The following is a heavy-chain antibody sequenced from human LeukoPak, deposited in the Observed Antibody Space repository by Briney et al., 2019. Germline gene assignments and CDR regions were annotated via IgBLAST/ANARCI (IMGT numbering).Heavy chain of an antibody. J-gene: IGHJ5*02. Sequence: PSETLTLTCTVSGDSISTYYWSWIRQPPGKGLEWIGYIYYSGRTNYNPSLKSRVTISPDTSKNQFSLKLSSVTAADAAVYYCARRPKMSVSGGDTWLYPWGQGKLVTVSS. CDR3: ARRPKMSVSGGDTWLYP. CDR1: GDSISTYY. CDR2: IYYSGRT. V-gene: IGHV4-59*08. D-gene: IGHD3-10*01.